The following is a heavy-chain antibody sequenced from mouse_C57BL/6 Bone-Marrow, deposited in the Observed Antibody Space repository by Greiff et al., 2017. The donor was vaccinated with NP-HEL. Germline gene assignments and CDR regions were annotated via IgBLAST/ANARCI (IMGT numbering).Heavy chain of an antibody. Sequence: EVQRVESGGGLVQPGGSLKLSCAASGFTFSDYGMAWVRQAPRKGLEWVAFISNLAYSIYYADTVTGRFTLSRENAKNTLYLEMSSLRSEDTAMYYCARQNGNYAFDYWGQGTTLTVSS. J-gene: IGHJ2*01. CDR2: ISNLAYSI. CDR1: GFTFSDYG. V-gene: IGHV5-15*01. CDR3: ARQNGNYAFDY. D-gene: IGHD2-1*01.